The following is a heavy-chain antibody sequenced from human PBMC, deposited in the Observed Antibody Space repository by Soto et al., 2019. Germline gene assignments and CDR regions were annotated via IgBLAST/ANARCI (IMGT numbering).Heavy chain of an antibody. D-gene: IGHD2-2*01. CDR1: GDSVSSNTAA. J-gene: IGHJ5*01. CDR2: TYYRSRWYN. CDR3: AFEDLCSTTCFYDSIPKPFDS. Sequence: SQTLSLTCVSSGDSVSSNTAAWNSIRQSPSGDLEWLGRTYYRSRWYNDYAVSVRGRITINPDTSENQLSLHLRSVTPEYTAVFYCAFEDLCSTTCFYDSIPKPFDSSGQAPLVTGSS. V-gene: IGHV6-1*01.